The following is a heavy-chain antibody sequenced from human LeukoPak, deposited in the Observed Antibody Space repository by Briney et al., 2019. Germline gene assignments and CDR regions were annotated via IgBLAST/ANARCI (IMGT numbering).Heavy chain of an antibody. D-gene: IGHD6-6*01. CDR2: IYTSGST. Sequence: PSETLSLTCTVSAGSISSGSYYWSWIRQPAGKGLECIGRIYTSGSTNYTPSLNSRVTISVDTSKNQFSLKLSSVTAADTAVYYSARDTSSSVPWYYYYYMDVWGKGTTVTVSS. V-gene: IGHV4-61*02. CDR1: AGSISSGSYY. CDR3: ARDTSSSVPWYYYYYMDV. J-gene: IGHJ6*03.